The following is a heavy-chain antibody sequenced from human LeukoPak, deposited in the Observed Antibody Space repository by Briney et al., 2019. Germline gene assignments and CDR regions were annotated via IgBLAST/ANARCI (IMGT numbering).Heavy chain of an antibody. CDR1: GGSFSGYY. V-gene: IGHV4-34*01. Sequence: PSETLSLACAVYGGSFSGYYWSWIRQPPGKGLEWIGEINHSGSTNYNPSLKSRVTISVDTSKNQFSLKLSPVTAADTAVYYCASGADEQWLVPGRFDYWGQGTLVTVSS. J-gene: IGHJ4*02. D-gene: IGHD6-19*01. CDR3: ASGADEQWLVPGRFDY. CDR2: INHSGST.